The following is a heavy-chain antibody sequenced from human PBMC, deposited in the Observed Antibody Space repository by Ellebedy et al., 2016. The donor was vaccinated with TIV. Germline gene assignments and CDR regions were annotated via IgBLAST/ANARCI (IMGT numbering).Heavy chain of an antibody. V-gene: IGHV3-11*01. CDR2: IPASGTGI. J-gene: IGHJ3*01. CDR3: ARNPVGVGPAFDV. Sequence: PGGSLRLSCAGSGFTFSDYFMRWVRQAPGQGLEWISYIPASGTGIYYADSVKGRFTISRDNSKDTLYLQVNSLRAEDTAIYDCARNPVGVGPAFDVWGQGTMVTVSS. D-gene: IGHD4-23*01. CDR1: GFTFSDYF.